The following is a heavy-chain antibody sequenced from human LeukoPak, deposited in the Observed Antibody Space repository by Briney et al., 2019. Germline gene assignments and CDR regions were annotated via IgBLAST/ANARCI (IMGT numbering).Heavy chain of an antibody. CDR2: MNPNSGNT. Sequence: GASVKVSCKASGYTFTSYDINWVRQATGQGLEWMGWMNPNSGNTGYAQKFQGRVTMTRNTSISTAYMELSSLRSEDTAVYYCARAGRGGYGTQLLRQGWYYLDYWGQGTLVTAS. V-gene: IGHV1-8*01. CDR3: ARAGRGGYGTQLLRQGWYYLDY. D-gene: IGHD2-2*01. CDR1: GYTFTSYD. J-gene: IGHJ4*02.